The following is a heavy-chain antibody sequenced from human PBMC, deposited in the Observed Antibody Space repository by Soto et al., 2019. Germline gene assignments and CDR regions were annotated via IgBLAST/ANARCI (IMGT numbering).Heavy chain of an antibody. CDR1: GYSISSSNW. CDR3: ATLPPRIVVVVLPIPS. Sequence: SETLSLTCAVSGYSISSSNWWGWIRQPPGKGLEWNGYINYSGSTYYNPSLKSRDTMSVDTSKNQFSLKLRSVTAVDTAVYYCATLPPRIVVVVLPIPSWGQGTLVTVSS. V-gene: IGHV4-28*01. D-gene: IGHD2-15*01. J-gene: IGHJ4*02. CDR2: INYSGST.